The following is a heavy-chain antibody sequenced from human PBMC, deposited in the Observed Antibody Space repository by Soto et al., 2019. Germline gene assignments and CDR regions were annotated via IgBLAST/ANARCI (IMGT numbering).Heavy chain of an antibody. V-gene: IGHV3-53*01. CDR1: GFTVSSNS. D-gene: IGHD2-15*01. Sequence: EMQLVQSGGGLIQPGGSLRLSCAVSGFTVSSNSITWVRQAPGQGLEWVSVLHSDVSTYYVDSVKGRFVISRDNSKNTVYLQMNSLRAEDTAIYYCASELGGSWYNWFAHWGQVTLVTVSS. CDR2: LHSDVST. CDR3: ASELGGSWYNWFAH. J-gene: IGHJ5*02.